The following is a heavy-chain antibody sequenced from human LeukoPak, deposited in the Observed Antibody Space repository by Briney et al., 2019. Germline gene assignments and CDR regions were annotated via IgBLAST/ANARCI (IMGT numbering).Heavy chain of an antibody. Sequence: GGSLRLSCAASGFTFDDYAMHWVRQAPGKGLEWVSGISWNSGSIGYAVSVKGRFTISRDNAKNSLYLQMNSLRAEDMALYYCAKAQYSSGWYYFDYWGQGTLVTVSS. D-gene: IGHD6-19*01. V-gene: IGHV3-9*03. CDR3: AKAQYSSGWYYFDY. J-gene: IGHJ4*02. CDR1: GFTFDDYA. CDR2: ISWNSGSI.